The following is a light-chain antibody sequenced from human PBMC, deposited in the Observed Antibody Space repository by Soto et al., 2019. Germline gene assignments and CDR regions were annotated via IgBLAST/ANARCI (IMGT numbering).Light chain of an antibody. Sequence: IVRTESTATLSVSPGERATLSCRASQSVSSDLAWYHQKPGQAPRLLIYGASTRATGIPARFSGSGSGTEFTLTINSLQSEDFAVYYCQQYNNWPRTFGQGTNV. J-gene: IGKJ1*01. V-gene: IGKV3-15*01. CDR3: QQYNNWPRT. CDR2: GAS. CDR1: QSVSSD.